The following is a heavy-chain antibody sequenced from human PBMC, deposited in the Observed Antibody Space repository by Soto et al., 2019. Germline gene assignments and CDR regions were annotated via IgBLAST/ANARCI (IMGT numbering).Heavy chain of an antibody. Sequence: ASVKVSCKTSGYTFTTYGVSWVRQAPGQGLEWMGWISPYNGNTNYAQRLQGRVTLTTDTSTNTAYMELRSLRSDDTALYYCAREDGYCSGGSCHSGGWLEPWGQGTLVTSPQ. CDR1: GYTFTTYG. CDR2: ISPYNGNT. V-gene: IGHV1-18*01. D-gene: IGHD2-15*01. J-gene: IGHJ5*02. CDR3: AREDGYCSGGSCHSGGWLEP.